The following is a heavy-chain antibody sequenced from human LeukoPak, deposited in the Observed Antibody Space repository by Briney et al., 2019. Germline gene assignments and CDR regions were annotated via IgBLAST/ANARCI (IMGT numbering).Heavy chain of an antibody. V-gene: IGHV3-21*01. D-gene: IGHD2-2*02. Sequence: PGGSLRLSCAASGFTFGTYGMNWVRQAPGKGLEWVSSISSSTSYIYYADSLKGRFTISRDNAKNSLYLQMNSLRAENTAVYYCARSASVCSSTICYIDYYYGMDVWGQGTTVTVSS. J-gene: IGHJ6*02. CDR3: ARSASVCSSTICYIDYYYGMDV. CDR1: GFTFGTYG. CDR2: ISSSTSYI.